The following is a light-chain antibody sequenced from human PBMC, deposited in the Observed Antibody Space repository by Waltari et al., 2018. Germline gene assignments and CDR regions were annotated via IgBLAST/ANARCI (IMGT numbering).Light chain of an antibody. CDR2: DAS. CDR3: QRRGHWPPGAT. Sequence: EIVLTQSPATLSLSPGERATLSCRASQSVSRYLAWYQQKPGQGPRLLICDASNRATGIPARFSGSGSGTDFTLTISSLEPEDFAVYYCQRRGHWPPGATFGPGTRVDIK. J-gene: IGKJ3*01. CDR1: QSVSRY. V-gene: IGKV3-11*01.